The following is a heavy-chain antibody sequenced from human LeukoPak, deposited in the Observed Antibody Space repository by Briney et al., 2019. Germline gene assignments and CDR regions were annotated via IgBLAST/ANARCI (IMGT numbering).Heavy chain of an antibody. Sequence: SQTLSLTCTVSGGSISSDNYYWSWIRQPAGKGLEWIRRIYTSGSTNYNPSLKSRATISVDTSKNQVALKLSSVTAADTAVYFCASSKRGGGSGYWGQGTLVTASS. J-gene: IGHJ4*02. CDR3: ASSKRGGGSGY. CDR2: IYTSGST. CDR1: GGSISSDNYY. D-gene: IGHD2-15*01. V-gene: IGHV4-61*02.